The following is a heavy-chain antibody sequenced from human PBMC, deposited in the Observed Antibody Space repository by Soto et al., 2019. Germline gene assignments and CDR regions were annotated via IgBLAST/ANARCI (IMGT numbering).Heavy chain of an antibody. CDR3: ARGVVSTGYFDY. J-gene: IGHJ4*02. Sequence: EVQLAESGGGLVQPGGSLRLSCAASGFTFSDHYMDWVRQAPGKGLEXXXRSRDKVHSHTTEYAASVKGRFTISRGDSENSLYLQMNSLKTEDTAVYYCARGVVSTGYFDYWGQGTLVTVSS. V-gene: IGHV3-72*01. D-gene: IGHD5-12*01. CDR2: SRDKVHSHTT. CDR1: GFTFSDHY.